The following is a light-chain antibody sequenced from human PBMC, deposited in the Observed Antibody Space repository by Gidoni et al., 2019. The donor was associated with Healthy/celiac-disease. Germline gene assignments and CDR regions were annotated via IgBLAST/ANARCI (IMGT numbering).Light chain of an antibody. CDR3: QQYNSYSSCT. CDR1: PSISSW. CDR2: KAS. J-gene: IGKJ2*02. V-gene: IGKV1-5*03. Sequence: DILMTQSPSTLSASVGDRVTITCRASPSISSWLAWYQQKPGKAPKLLIYKASSLESGVPSRFSGSGSGTEFTLTISSLQPDDFATYYCQQYNSYSSCTFGQGTKLEIK.